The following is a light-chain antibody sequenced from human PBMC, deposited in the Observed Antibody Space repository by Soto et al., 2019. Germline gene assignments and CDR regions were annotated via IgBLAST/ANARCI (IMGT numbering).Light chain of an antibody. CDR2: AAS. CDR3: QQYNSYSPTWT. CDR1: QDIRSA. Sequence: IQLTQSPSSLSASVGDSVTITCRASQDIRSALGWYQQKPGKVPKLLIYAASTSQSGVPSRFSGSGSGTDFTLTISSLQPEDFATYYCQQYNSYSPTWTFGQGTKVDIK. J-gene: IGKJ1*01. V-gene: IGKV1-17*01.